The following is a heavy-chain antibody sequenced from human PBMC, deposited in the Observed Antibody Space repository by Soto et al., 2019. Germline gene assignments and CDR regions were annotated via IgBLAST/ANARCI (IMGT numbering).Heavy chain of an antibody. J-gene: IGHJ4*02. Sequence: SETLSLTCIFSGGSLSIGPYYWSWIRQHPGKGLEWIGYIYYTGSTYYTPSLRSRLSMSVDTSKNLFSLQLSSVTAADTAVYFCPRLHNSWANLYYFDYWGQGSLVTVSS. V-gene: IGHV4-31*03. CDR3: PRLHNSWANLYYFDY. CDR2: IYYTGST. D-gene: IGHD6-13*01. CDR1: GGSLSIGPYY.